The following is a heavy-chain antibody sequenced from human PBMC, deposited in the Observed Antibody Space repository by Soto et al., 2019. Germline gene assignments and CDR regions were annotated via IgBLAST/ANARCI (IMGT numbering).Heavy chain of an antibody. V-gene: IGHV3-30*03. CDR3: LMGDDYGDYGWFDP. J-gene: IGHJ5*02. Sequence: QVQLVESGGGVVQPGRSLRLSCAASGFTFSSYGMHWVRQAPGKGLEWVAVISYDGSNKYYADSVKGRFTISRDNSKNTLYLQMNSLRAEDTAVYYCLMGDDYGDYGWFDPWGQGTLVTVS. D-gene: IGHD4-17*01. CDR1: GFTFSSYG. CDR2: ISYDGSNK.